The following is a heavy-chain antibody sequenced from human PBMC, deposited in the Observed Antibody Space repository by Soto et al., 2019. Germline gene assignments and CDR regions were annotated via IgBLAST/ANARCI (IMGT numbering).Heavy chain of an antibody. Sequence: NPSETLSLTCTVSGGSISSYYWSWIRQPPGKGLEWIGYIYYSGSTNYNPSLKSRVTISVDTSKNQFSLKLSSVTAADTAVYYCARGQMVRGVIAHFDYWGQGTLVTVSS. CDR1: GGSISSYY. CDR3: ARGQMVRGVIAHFDY. CDR2: IYYSGST. J-gene: IGHJ4*02. D-gene: IGHD3-10*01. V-gene: IGHV4-59*01.